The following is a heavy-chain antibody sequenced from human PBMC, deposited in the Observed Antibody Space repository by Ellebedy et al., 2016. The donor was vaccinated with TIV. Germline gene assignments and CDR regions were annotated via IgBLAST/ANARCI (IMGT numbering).Heavy chain of an antibody. D-gene: IGHD6-13*01. Sequence: GESLKISXAASGFTLSSYSMNWVRQAPGKGLEWVSSISSSSSYIYYADSVKGRFTISRDNAKNSLYLQMNSLRAEDTAVYYCARVDPKAAAGTDYWGQGTLVTVSS. CDR3: ARVDPKAAAGTDY. J-gene: IGHJ4*02. CDR1: GFTLSSYS. V-gene: IGHV3-21*01. CDR2: ISSSSSYI.